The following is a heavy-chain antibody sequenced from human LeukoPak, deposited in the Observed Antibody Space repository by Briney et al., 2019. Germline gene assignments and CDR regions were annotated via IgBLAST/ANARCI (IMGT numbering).Heavy chain of an antibody. CDR2: ISGSGGST. J-gene: IGHJ6*02. D-gene: IGHD3-16*02. Sequence: GGSLRLSCAASGFTFSSYSMNWVRQAPGKGLEWVSAISGSGGSTYYADSVKGRFTISRDNSKNTLYLQMNSLRAEDTAVYYCARVWGSYRYLDVWGQGTTVTVSS. CDR3: ARVWGSYRYLDV. CDR1: GFTFSSYS. V-gene: IGHV3-23*01.